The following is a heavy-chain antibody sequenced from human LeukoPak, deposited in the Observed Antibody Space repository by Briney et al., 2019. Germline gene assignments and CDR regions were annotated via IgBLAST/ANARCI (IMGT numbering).Heavy chain of an antibody. D-gene: IGHD6-13*01. CDR3: AKEKISSSWYVY. CDR1: GFSFRNYA. V-gene: IGHV3-23*01. J-gene: IGHJ4*02. CDR2: ISGSGGST. Sequence: PGGSLRLSCAASGFSFRNYAISWVRQAPGKGLEWVSAISGSGGSTYYADSVKGRFTISRDNSKNTLYLQMNSLRAEDTAVYYCAKEKISSSWYVYWGQGTLVTVSS.